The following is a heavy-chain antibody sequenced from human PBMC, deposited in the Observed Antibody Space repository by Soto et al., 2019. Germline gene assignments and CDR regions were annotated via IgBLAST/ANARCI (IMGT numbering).Heavy chain of an antibody. Sequence: PSETLSLTCTVSGGSVSSDTHYWSWIRQPPWKRLEWIGFIYSSGSTNYNPSLKSRVTISVDKSKNQFSLKLSSVTAADTAVYYCAGRRKLEMTTITEGNYYYYGMDVWGEGXAVTVSS. CDR2: IYSSGST. V-gene: IGHV4-61*01. D-gene: IGHD4-4*01. J-gene: IGHJ6*04. CDR3: AGRRKLEMTTITEGNYYYYGMDV. CDR1: GGSVSSDTHY.